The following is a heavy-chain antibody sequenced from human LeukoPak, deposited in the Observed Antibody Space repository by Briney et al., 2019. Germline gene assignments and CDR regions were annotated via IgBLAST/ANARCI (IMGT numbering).Heavy chain of an antibody. J-gene: IGHJ3*02. V-gene: IGHV4-39*01. Sequence: PSETLSLTCTVSGGSISSSSYYWGWIRQPPGKGLEWIGSIYYSGSTYYNPSLKSRVTISVDTSKNQFSLKLSSVTAADTAVYYCASTVYCSSTSCYPTNAFDISGQGTMVTVSS. CDR1: GGSISSSSYY. CDR3: ASTVYCSSTSCYPTNAFDI. D-gene: IGHD2-2*01. CDR2: IYYSGST.